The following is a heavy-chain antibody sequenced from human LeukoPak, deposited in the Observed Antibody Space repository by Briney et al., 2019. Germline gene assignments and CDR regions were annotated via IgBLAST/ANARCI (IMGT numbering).Heavy chain of an antibody. CDR3: ARRRVAPYYFDY. D-gene: IGHD2-15*01. J-gene: IGHJ4*02. CDR1: GGSISSSSYS. V-gene: IGHV4-39*07. Sequence: SETLSLTCTVSGGSISSSSYSWGWIRQPPGKGLEWIGSIYYSGSTYYNPSLKSRVTISVDTSKNQFSLKLSSVTAADTAVYYCARRRVAPYYFDYWGQGTLVTVSS. CDR2: IYYSGST.